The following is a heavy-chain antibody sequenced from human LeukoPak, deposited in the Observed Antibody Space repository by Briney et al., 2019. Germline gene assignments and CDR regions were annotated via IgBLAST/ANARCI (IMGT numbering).Heavy chain of an antibody. CDR2: ISYDGSNK. Sequence: GGSLRLSCAASGFTFSSYAMHWVRQAPGKGLEWVAVISYDGSNKYYADSVKGRFTISRDNSKNTLYLQMNSLRAEDTAVYYCARGAPTRYFDYWGQGTLVTVSS. V-gene: IGHV3-30-3*01. CDR1: GFTFSSYA. J-gene: IGHJ4*02. CDR3: ARGAPTRYFDY.